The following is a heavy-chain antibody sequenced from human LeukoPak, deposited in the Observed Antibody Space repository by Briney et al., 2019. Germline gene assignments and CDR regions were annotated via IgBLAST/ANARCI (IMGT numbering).Heavy chain of an antibody. CDR1: GDSVSSNSAA. D-gene: IGHD2/OR15-2a*01. J-gene: IGHJ4*02. Sequence: SQTLSLTFAISGDSVSSNSAAWNWIRKSPSRGLKWLGRTYYRSKWSTDYAVFVKSRITINPDTSKNQFSLHLKSVTPEDTAVYYCARMVGNSPDYWGQGTLVTVSS. CDR2: TYYRSKWST. CDR3: ARMVGNSPDY. V-gene: IGHV6-1*01.